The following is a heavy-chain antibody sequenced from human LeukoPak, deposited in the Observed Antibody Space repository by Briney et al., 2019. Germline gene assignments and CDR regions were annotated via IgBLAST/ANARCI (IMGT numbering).Heavy chain of an antibody. Sequence: SETLCLTCTVSGGSISSSSYYWGWIRQPPGKGLEWIGSIYYSGSTYYNPSLKSRVTISVDTSKNQFSLKLSSVTAADTAVYYCARDRFNWNYPFGAFDIWGQGTMDTVSS. CDR2: IYYSGST. CDR3: ARDRFNWNYPFGAFDI. V-gene: IGHV4-39*07. CDR1: GGSISSSSYY. D-gene: IGHD1-7*01. J-gene: IGHJ3*02.